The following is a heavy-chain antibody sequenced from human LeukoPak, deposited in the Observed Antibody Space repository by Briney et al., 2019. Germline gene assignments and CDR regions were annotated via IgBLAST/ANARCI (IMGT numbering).Heavy chain of an antibody. D-gene: IGHD6-13*01. CDR3: ARGWSGFEY. V-gene: IGHV3-7*03. J-gene: IGHJ4*02. CDR2: IKQDGSER. Sequence: GGSLRLSCAASGFTFSNYWMSWVRQDPGKGLEWEANIKQDGSERNYVDSVKGRFTISRDNGKNSLYLQMISLRAEDTAVYYCARGWSGFEYWGQVTLVTVSS. CDR1: GFTFSNYW.